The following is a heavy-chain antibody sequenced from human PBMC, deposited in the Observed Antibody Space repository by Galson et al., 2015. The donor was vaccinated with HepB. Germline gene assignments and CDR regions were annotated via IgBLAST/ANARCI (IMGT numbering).Heavy chain of an antibody. D-gene: IGHD1-20*01. J-gene: IGHJ4*02. Sequence: SLRLSCAASGFTFSSYSMNWVRQAPGKGLEWVSSISSSSSYIYYADSVKGRFTISRDNAKNSLYLQMNSLRAEDTAVYYCARDSVTGTTGDYWGQGTLVTVSS. CDR1: GFTFSSYS. V-gene: IGHV3-21*01. CDR3: ARDSVTGTTGDY. CDR2: ISSSSSYI.